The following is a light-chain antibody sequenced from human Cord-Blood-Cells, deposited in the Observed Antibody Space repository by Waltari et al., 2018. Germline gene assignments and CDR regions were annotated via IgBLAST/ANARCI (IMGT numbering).Light chain of an antibody. V-gene: IGKV3-11*01. CDR3: QQRSNWLT. J-gene: IGKJ3*01. CDR1: QSVSSY. CDR2: DAS. Sequence: EIVLTQSPATLSLSPGERATLSCRASQSVSSYLAWYQQKPGQAPRLLIYDASNRATGIPARCSGSGSGTDFTLTISSLEPEDFAVYYCQQRSNWLTFGPGTKVDIK.